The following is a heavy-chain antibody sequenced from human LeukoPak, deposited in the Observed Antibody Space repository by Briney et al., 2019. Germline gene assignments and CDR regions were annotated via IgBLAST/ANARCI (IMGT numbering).Heavy chain of an antibody. V-gene: IGHV1-2*06. CDR2: INPNSGGT. CDR3: ARRARWYYYDSSGHHDAFDI. Sequence: GASVKVSCKASGYTFTGYYMHWVRQAPGQGLEWMGRINPNSGGTNYAQKFQGRVTMTRDTSISTAYMELSRLRSDDTAVYYCARRARWYYYDSSGHHDAFDIWGQGTMDTVSS. CDR1: GYTFTGYY. J-gene: IGHJ3*02. D-gene: IGHD3-22*01.